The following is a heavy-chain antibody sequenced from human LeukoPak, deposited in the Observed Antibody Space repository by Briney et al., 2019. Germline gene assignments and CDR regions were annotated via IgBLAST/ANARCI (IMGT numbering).Heavy chain of an antibody. CDR3: ARTDFWSGYDDY. Sequence: PGGSLRLSCAASGFTFSSYSMNWVRQAPGKGLEWVSSISSSSYIYYADSVKGRFTISRDNAKNSLYLQMNSLRAEDTAVYYCARTDFWSGYDDYWSQGTLVTVSS. CDR2: ISSSSYI. V-gene: IGHV3-21*01. J-gene: IGHJ4*02. D-gene: IGHD3-3*01. CDR1: GFTFSSYS.